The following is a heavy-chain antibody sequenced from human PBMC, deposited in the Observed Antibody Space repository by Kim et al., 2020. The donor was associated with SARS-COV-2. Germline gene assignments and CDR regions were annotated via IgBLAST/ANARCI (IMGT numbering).Heavy chain of an antibody. CDR2: T. V-gene: IGHV4-59*09. D-gene: IGHD5-12*01. CDR3: ARGRVATHFDY. J-gene: IGHJ4*02. Sequence: TNYNPSLKSRVTISVDTSKNQFSLKLSSVTAADTAVYYCARGRVATHFDYWGQGTLVTVSS.